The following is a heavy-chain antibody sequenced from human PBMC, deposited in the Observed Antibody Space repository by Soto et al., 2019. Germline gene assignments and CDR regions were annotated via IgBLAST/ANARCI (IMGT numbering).Heavy chain of an antibody. J-gene: IGHJ6*02. CDR1: GFTFRTNA. D-gene: IGHD5-12*01. Sequence: EVQLVESGGALVQPGGPLSLSCAASGFTFRTNAMSWVRQPPGKGLEWVSAISGSGGSTYYADSVKGRFTISRDNSKNTLYLQMNSLRAEDTAVYYCANDRPTWTLMDVWGQGTTVTVSS. CDR3: ANDRPTWTLMDV. V-gene: IGHV3-23*04. CDR2: ISGSGGST.